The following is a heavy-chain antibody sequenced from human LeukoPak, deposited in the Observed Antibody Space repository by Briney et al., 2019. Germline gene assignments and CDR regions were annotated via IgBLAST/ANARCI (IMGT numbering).Heavy chain of an antibody. J-gene: IGHJ4*02. CDR3: ARHPRGSTSFDY. V-gene: IGHV4-59*08. Sequence: PSETLSLTCTVSGGSISSYYWSWIRQPPGKGLEWIGYIYYSGSTNCNPSLKSRVTISVDTSKNQFSLKLSSVTAADTAVYYCARHPRGSTSFDYWGQGTLVTVSS. CDR2: IYYSGST. CDR1: GGSISSYY. D-gene: IGHD2-2*01.